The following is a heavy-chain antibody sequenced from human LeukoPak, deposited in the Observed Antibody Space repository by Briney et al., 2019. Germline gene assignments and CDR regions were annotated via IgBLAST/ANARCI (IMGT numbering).Heavy chain of an antibody. Sequence: SVKVSCKASGGTFSSYAISWVRQAPGQGLEWMGGIIPIFGTANYAQKFQGRVTITADESTSTAYMELSSLRSEDTAVYYCARDLNDVGRYYYDSSGYYSPRPFDYWGQGTLVTVSS. J-gene: IGHJ4*02. CDR3: ARDLNDVGRYYYDSSGYYSPRPFDY. D-gene: IGHD3-22*01. CDR1: GGTFSSYA. CDR2: IIPIFGTA. V-gene: IGHV1-69*13.